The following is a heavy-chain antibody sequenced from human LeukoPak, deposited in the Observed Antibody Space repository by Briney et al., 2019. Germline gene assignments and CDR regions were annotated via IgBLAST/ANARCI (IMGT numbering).Heavy chain of an antibody. V-gene: IGHV3-30*03. CDR3: VSTRFDY. CDR1: GFTFSFYG. J-gene: IGHJ4*02. Sequence: PGRSLRLSCVASGFTFSFYGIHWVRQAPGKGLEWVAVMYSDGINKYYADSVKGRFTVSRDNSKNTLYLQMNSLRAEDTAVYYCVSTRFDYWGQGTLVIVSS. CDR2: MYSDGINK. D-gene: IGHD4-11*01.